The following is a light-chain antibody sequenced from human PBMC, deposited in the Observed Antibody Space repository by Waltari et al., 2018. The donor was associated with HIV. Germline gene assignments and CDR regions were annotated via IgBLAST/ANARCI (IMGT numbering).Light chain of an antibody. CDR3: YSTDSSGNYVV. Sequence: SYELTQPPSVSVSPGQTARITCSGDALPKKYAYWYQQKSGQAPMLVIDEDSKRPSRIPGRFSGSSSGTMATLTISGAQVEYEADYYCYSTDSSGNYVVFGGGTKLTVL. V-gene: IGLV3-10*01. J-gene: IGLJ2*01. CDR2: EDS. CDR1: ALPKKY.